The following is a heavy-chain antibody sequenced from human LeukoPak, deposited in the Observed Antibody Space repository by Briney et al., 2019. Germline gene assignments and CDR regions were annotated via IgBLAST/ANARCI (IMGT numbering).Heavy chain of an antibody. J-gene: IGHJ6*03. CDR1: GGTFSSYT. Sequence: SVKVSCKSSGGTFSSYTMSGVRQAPGQGLEWMGRIIPILGIANYAQKFQGRVTITADKSTSTAYMELSSLRSEDTAVYYCASAPYMDVWGKGTTVTVSS. V-gene: IGHV1-69*02. CDR3: ASAPYMDV. CDR2: IIPILGIA.